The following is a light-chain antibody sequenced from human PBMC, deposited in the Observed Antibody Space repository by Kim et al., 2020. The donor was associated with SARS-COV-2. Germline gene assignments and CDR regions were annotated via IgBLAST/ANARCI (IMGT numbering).Light chain of an antibody. V-gene: IGLV3-1*01. J-gene: IGLJ2*01. CDR2: QDR. Sequence: PGETASITSSGVGVNLGDKYTSWYQQRPGQSPVLVMFQDRKRPSGIPERFSGSSSGNIATLTISGTQAMDEADYYCQAWDSGNVVFGGGTKLTVL. CDR3: QAWDSGNVV. CDR1: GVNLGDKY.